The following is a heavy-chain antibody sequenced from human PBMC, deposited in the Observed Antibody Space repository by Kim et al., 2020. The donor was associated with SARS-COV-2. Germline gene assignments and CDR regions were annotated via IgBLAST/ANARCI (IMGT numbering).Heavy chain of an antibody. V-gene: IGHV4-34*01. CDR2: INHSGST. CDR1: GGSFSGYY. Sequence: SETLSLTCAVYGGSFSGYYWSWIRQPPGKGLEWIGEINHSGSTNYNPSLKSRVTISVDTSKNQFSLKLSSVTAADTAVYYCARAGGLVWSGYYIVGEIDYWGQGTLVTVSS. D-gene: IGHD3-3*01. J-gene: IGHJ4*02. CDR3: ARAGGLVWSGYYIVGEIDY.